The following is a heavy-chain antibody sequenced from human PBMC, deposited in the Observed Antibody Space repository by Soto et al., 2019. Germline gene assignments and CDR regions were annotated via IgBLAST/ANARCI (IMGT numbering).Heavy chain of an antibody. CDR2: ISGSGGST. J-gene: IGHJ4*02. V-gene: IGHV3-23*01. CDR1: GFTFSSYA. D-gene: IGHD2-2*02. CDR3: AKDPSFLYTSFFDY. Sequence: PGGSLRLSCAAPGFTFSSYAMSWVRQAPGKGLEWVSAISGSGGSTYYADSVKGRFTISRDNSKNTLYLQMNSLRAEDTAVYYCAKDPSFLYTSFFDYWGQGTLVTVSS.